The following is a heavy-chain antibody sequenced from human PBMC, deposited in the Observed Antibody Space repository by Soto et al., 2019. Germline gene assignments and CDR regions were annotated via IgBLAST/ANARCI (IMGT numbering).Heavy chain of an antibody. CDR2: ISAYNGNT. Sequence: ASVKVSCKASGYTFTSYGISWVRQAPGQGLEWMGWISAYNGNTNYAQKLQGRVTMTTDTSTSTAYMELRSLRSDDTAVYYCARKAYNWNDDDYYYYYMDVWGKGTTVTVSS. CDR3: ARKAYNWNDDDYYYYYMDV. D-gene: IGHD1-1*01. J-gene: IGHJ6*03. V-gene: IGHV1-18*01. CDR1: GYTFTSYG.